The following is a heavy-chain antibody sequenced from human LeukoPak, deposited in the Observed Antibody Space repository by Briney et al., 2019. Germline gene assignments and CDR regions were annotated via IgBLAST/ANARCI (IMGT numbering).Heavy chain of an antibody. CDR2: ISYDGSNK. J-gene: IGHJ3*02. D-gene: IGHD3-22*01. V-gene: IGHV3-30*18. CDR1: GFTFSSYG. Sequence: GGSLRLSCAASGFTFSSYGMHWVRQAPGKGLEWVAVISYDGSNKYYADSVKGRFTISRDNSKNTLYLQMNSLGAEDTAVYYCAKAPYYYDSSENAFDIWGQGTMVTVSS. CDR3: AKAPYYYDSSENAFDI.